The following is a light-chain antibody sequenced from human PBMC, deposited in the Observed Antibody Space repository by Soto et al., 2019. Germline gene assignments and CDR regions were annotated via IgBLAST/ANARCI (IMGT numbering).Light chain of an antibody. CDR2: AAS. CDR1: QAISSS. J-gene: IGKJ2*01. CDR3: QHLNDYRYT. Sequence: DIQLTQSPSFLSASVGDRVTITCRASQAISSSLAWYQHNPGKAPKLLIYAASTLQNGVPSSFSGSGPGTTFTIIISSLQPEDFATYYCQHLNDYRYTFGQGTKVEIK. V-gene: IGKV1-9*01.